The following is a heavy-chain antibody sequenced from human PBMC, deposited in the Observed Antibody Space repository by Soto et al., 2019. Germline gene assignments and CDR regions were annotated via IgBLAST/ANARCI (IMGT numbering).Heavy chain of an antibody. V-gene: IGHV1-69*13. D-gene: IGHD3-3*01. CDR3: ATGPYYDFWRGFSFFYY. J-gene: IGHJ4*02. CDR1: GGTLNIYA. Sequence: GASVKVSCKASGGTLNIYAFSWVRQAPGQGLEWMGGIIPVFGTPSYAQNFRGRVTITADESTSTTYMELSSLRSADTAVYYCATGPYYDFWRGFSFFYYWGKETRVTVSS. CDR2: IIPVFGTP.